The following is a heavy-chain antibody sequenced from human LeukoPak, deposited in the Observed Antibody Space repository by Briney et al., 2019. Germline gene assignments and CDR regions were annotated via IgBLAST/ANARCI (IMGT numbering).Heavy chain of an antibody. J-gene: IGHJ3*02. Sequence: GGSLRLSCSASGFTFSFYGMHWVRQAPGKGLEFVSVISANGGNTRYADSVKGRFTISRDNSKNTLYLQMSSLRSDDTAVYYCARPKRPYYDSTSDAFDIWGQGTMVTVSS. CDR3: ARPKRPYYDSTSDAFDI. CDR2: ISANGGNT. V-gene: IGHV3-64D*06. CDR1: GFTFSFYG. D-gene: IGHD3-22*01.